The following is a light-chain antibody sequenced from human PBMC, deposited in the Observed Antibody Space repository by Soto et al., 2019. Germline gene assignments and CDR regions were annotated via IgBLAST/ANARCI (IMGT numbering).Light chain of an antibody. J-gene: IGKJ4*01. V-gene: IGKV1-5*03. Sequence: DIQMTQSPSTLSASVGDRVTITCRASQSISSWLAWYQQKPGKAPNLLVYKASSLESGVPSRFSGSGSGTEFNLTITSLQPDDFATYYCQQYKSYSSLTFGGGTKVDIK. CDR1: QSISSW. CDR3: QQYKSYSSLT. CDR2: KAS.